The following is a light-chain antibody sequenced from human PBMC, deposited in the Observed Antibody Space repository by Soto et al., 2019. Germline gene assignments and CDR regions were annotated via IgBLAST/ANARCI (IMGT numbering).Light chain of an antibody. CDR1: QSVSSD. V-gene: IGKV3-11*01. J-gene: IGKJ5*01. CDR2: DAS. CDR3: QQRSNWIS. Sequence: TQSPATLSVSPGERATLSCRASQSVSSDLAWYQQKPGQAPRLLIYDASNRATGIPARFSGSGSGTDFTLTISSLEPEDFAVYYCQQRSNWISFGQGTRLEIK.